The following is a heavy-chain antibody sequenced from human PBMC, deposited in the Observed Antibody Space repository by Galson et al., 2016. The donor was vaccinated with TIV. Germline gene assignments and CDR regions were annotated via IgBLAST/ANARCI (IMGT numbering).Heavy chain of an antibody. CDR3: AKDSGSYFSYWYFDL. D-gene: IGHD3-10*01. Sequence: SLRLSCAASGFTFSSYALTWVRQAPGKGLEWVAAITGGGGSSYYADSVKGRFTISRDNSMNTLYLQMNSLRAEDTAVYYCAKDSGSYFSYWYFDLWGRGTLVTVSS. J-gene: IGHJ2*01. CDR2: ITGGGGSS. V-gene: IGHV3-23*01. CDR1: GFTFSSYA.